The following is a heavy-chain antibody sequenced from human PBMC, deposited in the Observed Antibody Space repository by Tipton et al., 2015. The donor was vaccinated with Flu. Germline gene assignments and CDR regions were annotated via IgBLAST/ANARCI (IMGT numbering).Heavy chain of an antibody. D-gene: IGHD2-15*01. CDR1: GGSIVDSTYY. V-gene: IGHV4-39*01. CDR3: ARRGGGYKYLYGMDV. CDR2: VYYYGNT. Sequence: LRLSCTVSGGSIVDSTYYWDWIRQPPGKRLEWIGSVYYYGNTYYNPSLESRLTISIDTSKNQFSLQLNSVTAADTAVFYCARRGGGYKYLYGMDVWGQGTTVIVSS. J-gene: IGHJ6*02.